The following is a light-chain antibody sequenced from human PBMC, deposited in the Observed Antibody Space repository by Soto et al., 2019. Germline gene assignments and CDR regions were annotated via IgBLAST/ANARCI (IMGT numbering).Light chain of an antibody. CDR1: QSVSSN. J-gene: IGKJ1*01. CDR3: QQYNNWPPWT. CDR2: GAS. Sequence: EIVLTHSPGTLSLSPVERATLSCSSSQSVSSNLAWYQQKPGQAPRLLIYGASTRATGIPARFSGSGSGTEFTLTISSLQSEDFAVYYCQQYNNWPPWTFGQGTKVDIK. V-gene: IGKV3-15*01.